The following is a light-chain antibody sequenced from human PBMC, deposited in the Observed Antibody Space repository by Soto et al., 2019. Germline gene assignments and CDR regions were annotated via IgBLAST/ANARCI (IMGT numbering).Light chain of an antibody. V-gene: IGKV3-15*01. CDR3: HHYGSSPPYT. Sequence: EIVMTQSPGTLSVSPGERATLSCRVSQSVGSNLAWYQQKPGQAPRLLIYGASTRATGIPVRFTGSGSGTEFTLTISSLQSEDFAVYFCHHYGSSPPYTFGQGTKLDIK. J-gene: IGKJ2*01. CDR2: GAS. CDR1: QSVGSN.